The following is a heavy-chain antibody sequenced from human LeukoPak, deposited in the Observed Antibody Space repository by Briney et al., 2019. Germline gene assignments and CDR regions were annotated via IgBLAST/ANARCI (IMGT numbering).Heavy chain of an antibody. CDR1: GFTFSSYG. D-gene: IGHD1-14*01. J-gene: IGHJ4*02. CDR2: ISYDGSNK. CDR3: AKARNQYYFDY. Sequence: GRALRLSCAASGFTFSSYGMHGVRQAPGKGLEWVAVISYDGSNKYYADSVKGRFTISRDNSKNTLYLQMNSLRAEDTAVYYCAKARNQYYFDYWGQGTLVTVSS. V-gene: IGHV3-30*18.